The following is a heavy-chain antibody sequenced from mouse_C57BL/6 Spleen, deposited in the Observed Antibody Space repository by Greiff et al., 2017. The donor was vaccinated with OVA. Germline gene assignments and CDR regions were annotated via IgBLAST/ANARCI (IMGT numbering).Heavy chain of an antibody. V-gene: IGHV3-8*01. CDR3: ARGTTSYAMDY. J-gene: IGHJ4*01. Sequence: EVQLQQSGPGLAQPSQTLSLTCSVTGYSITSDYWNWIRKFPGNKLEYMGYISYSGSTYYNPSFKRRLSITRDTSKNQYYLMVNSVTTEETATYYCARGTTSYAMDYWGQGTSVTVSS. CDR2: ISYSGST. CDR1: GYSITSDY. D-gene: IGHD5-5*01.